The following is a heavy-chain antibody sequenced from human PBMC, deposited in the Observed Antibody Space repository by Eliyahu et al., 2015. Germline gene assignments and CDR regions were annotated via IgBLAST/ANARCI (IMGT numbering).Heavy chain of an antibody. J-gene: IGHJ4*02. CDR3: ARQLTVTQGLFDY. CDR2: IYYSGST. D-gene: IGHD4-17*01. V-gene: IGHV4-39*01. Sequence: QLQLQESGPGLVKPSETLSLTCTVSGGSISSSSYYWGWIRQPPGKGLEWIGSIYYSGSTYYNPSLKSRVTISVDTSKNQFSLKLSSVTAADTAVYYCARQLTVTQGLFDYWGQGTLVTVSS. CDR1: GGSISSSSYY.